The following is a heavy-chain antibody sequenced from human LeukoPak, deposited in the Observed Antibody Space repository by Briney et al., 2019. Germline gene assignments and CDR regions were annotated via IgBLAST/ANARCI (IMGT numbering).Heavy chain of an antibody. V-gene: IGHV3-74*01. Sequence: GGSLRLSCAASGFTFSSYWMHWVRQAPGKGLVWVSRINSDGSSTRYADSVKGRFTISRDNAKNTLYLQMNSLRAEDAAVYSCGTDTNQGRNGLDVWGQGTTVTVSS. D-gene: IGHD1-14*01. CDR2: INSDGSST. CDR3: GTDTNQGRNGLDV. J-gene: IGHJ6*02. CDR1: GFTFSSYW.